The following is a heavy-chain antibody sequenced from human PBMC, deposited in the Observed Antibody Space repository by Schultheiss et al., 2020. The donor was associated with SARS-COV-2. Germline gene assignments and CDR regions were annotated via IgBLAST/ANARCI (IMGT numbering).Heavy chain of an antibody. V-gene: IGHV4-31*03. CDR1: GDSISSGGHY. CDR2: IYYSGST. D-gene: IGHD6-19*01. J-gene: IGHJ4*02. Sequence: SETLSLTCTVSGDSISSGGHYWTWIRQHPGKGLEWIGYIYYSGSTYYNPSLKSRVTISVDTSKNQFSLKLSSVTAADTAVYYCARGDSSGWYYFDYWGQGTLVTVSS. CDR3: ARGDSSGWYYFDY.